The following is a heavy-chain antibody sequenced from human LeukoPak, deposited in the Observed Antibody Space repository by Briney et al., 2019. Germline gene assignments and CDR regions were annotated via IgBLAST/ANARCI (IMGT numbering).Heavy chain of an antibody. J-gene: IGHJ6*03. V-gene: IGHV1-2*02. CDR1: GHTFTGYY. CDR3: ATSVAAGDTYYFYYYMDV. D-gene: IGHD6-13*01. CDR2: INPNSGDT. Sequence: ASVKVSCKAFGHTFTGYYMHWVRQAPGQGLEWMGWINPNSGDTNYAQKFQGRVALTRDTSISTAYMELRRLRSDDTAVYYCATSVAAGDTYYFYYYMDVWGKGTTVIVSS.